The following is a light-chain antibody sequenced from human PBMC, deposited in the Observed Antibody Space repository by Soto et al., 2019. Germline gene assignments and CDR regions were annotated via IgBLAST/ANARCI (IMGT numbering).Light chain of an antibody. J-gene: IGKJ1*01. CDR3: LQHNNYPLT. Sequence: DIQMTQSPSSLSASVGDRVTITCRASQDIRSDVGWYQQKPGKAPQRLISAASSLQSGVLSRFSGSGSGTEFTLTISSLQPEDFATYYCLQHNNYPLTFGQGTKVEFK. V-gene: IGKV1-17*01. CDR1: QDIRSD. CDR2: AAS.